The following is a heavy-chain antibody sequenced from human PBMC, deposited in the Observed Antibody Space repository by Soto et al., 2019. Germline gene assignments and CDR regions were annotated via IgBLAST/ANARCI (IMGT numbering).Heavy chain of an antibody. CDR2: IAGGGVPT. J-gene: IGHJ4*02. Sequence: EVQLVESGGGLVQSGESLRLSCAASGFIFRDYSMNWVRQTPGKGLEWIAHIAGGGVPTYYADSVKGRLTISRDRGKNFLYLQMNGLKGDDSGIYYCTRASSYAFDYWGQGALVTVSS. CDR3: TRASSYAFDY. V-gene: IGHV3-48*01. D-gene: IGHD2-2*01. CDR1: GFIFRDYS.